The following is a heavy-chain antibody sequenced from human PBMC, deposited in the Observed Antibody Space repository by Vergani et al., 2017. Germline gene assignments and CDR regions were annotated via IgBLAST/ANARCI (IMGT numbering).Heavy chain of an antibody. V-gene: IGHV4-61*02. CDR2: IHTNGVI. Sequence: QVQLQESGPGLVKPSQTLSLTCTVSGGSFNSGSYYWSWLRQPAGKRLEWIGRIHTNGVIHYNPSLNSRATISVDTSRNQISLKLTSVTATDTAIYFCARDLRDDIMIGPDNMPFDSWGQGTLVTVSS. D-gene: IGHD3-9*01. J-gene: IGHJ4*02. CDR3: ARDLRDDIMIGPDNMPFDS. CDR1: GGSFNSGSYY.